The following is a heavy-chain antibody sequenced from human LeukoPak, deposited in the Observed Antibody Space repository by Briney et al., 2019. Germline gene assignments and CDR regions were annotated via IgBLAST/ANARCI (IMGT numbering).Heavy chain of an antibody. J-gene: IGHJ4*02. V-gene: IGHV3-53*01. D-gene: IGHD3-10*01. CDR1: GFTVSSNY. Sequence: GGSLRLSCATSGFTVSSNYMSWVRQAPGKGLEWVSVIYSGGSTYYADSVKGRFTISRDNSKNTLYLQMNSLRAEDTAVYYCASHLDYYGSGSPVDYWGQGTLVTVSS. CDR2: IYSGGST. CDR3: ASHLDYYGSGSPVDY.